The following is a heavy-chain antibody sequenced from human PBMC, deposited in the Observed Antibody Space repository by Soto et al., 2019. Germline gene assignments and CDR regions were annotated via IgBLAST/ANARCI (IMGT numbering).Heavy chain of an antibody. CDR2: ISSSSSYI. J-gene: IGHJ6*02. D-gene: IGHD6-6*01. Sequence: GSLRLSCAASGFTFSSYSINWVRQAPGKGLEWVSSISSSSSYIYYADSVKGRFTISRDNAKNSLYLQMNSLRAEDTAVYYCARSFPAQLGHQAFYYYYGMDVWGQGTTVTVYS. V-gene: IGHV3-21*01. CDR1: GFTFSSYS. CDR3: ARSFPAQLGHQAFYYYYGMDV.